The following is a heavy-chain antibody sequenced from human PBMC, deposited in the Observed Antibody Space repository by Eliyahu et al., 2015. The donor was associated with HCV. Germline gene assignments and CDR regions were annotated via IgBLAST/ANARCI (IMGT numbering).Heavy chain of an antibody. Sequence: QVQLVESGGGVVQPGRSLRLSCAASGFTFSSYGMHWVRQAPGKGLEWVAVISYDGSNKYYADSVKGRFTISRDNSKNTLYLQMNSLRAEDTAVYYCAKGTVGERRSFAFDIWGQGTMVTVSS. J-gene: IGHJ3*02. D-gene: IGHD3-16*01. CDR1: GFTFSSYG. V-gene: IGHV3-30*18. CDR2: ISYDGSNK. CDR3: AKGTVGERRSFAFDI.